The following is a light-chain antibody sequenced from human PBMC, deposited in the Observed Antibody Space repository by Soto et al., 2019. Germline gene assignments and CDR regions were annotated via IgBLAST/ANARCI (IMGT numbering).Light chain of an antibody. Sequence: MSASTLSMAVTLGQPASISCTSSHCLVHANGNTYLSWHQQRPGQPPRLLIHKISNLFSGVPDRFSGSGAGTEFTLKISRVEPEDVGIYYCLQASLFPWAFGQGTKVDIK. J-gene: IGKJ1*01. CDR3: LQASLFPWA. CDR2: KIS. V-gene: IGKV2-24*01. CDR1: HCLVHANGNTY.